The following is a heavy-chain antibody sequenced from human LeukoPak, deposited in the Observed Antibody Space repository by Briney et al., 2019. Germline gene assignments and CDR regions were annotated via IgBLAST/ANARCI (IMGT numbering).Heavy chain of an antibody. CDR2: INPDSGVT. CDR3: ARDVDDILTGPTSGGYVY. Sequence: ASVKVSCKASGYTFTSYYMHWVRQAPGQGLEWVGWINPDSGVTSYAEKFQGRVTMTRDTSISTAYMELSRLTSDDTAVYYCARDVDDILTGPTSGGYVYWGQGTLVTVSS. D-gene: IGHD3-9*01. J-gene: IGHJ4*02. CDR1: GYTFTSYY. V-gene: IGHV1-2*02.